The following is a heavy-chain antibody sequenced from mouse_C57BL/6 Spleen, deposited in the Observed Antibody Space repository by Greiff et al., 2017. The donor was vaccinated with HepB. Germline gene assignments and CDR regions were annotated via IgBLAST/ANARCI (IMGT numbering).Heavy chain of an antibody. V-gene: IGHV1-26*01. J-gene: IGHJ1*03. D-gene: IGHD2-1*01. Sequence: LQQSGPELVKPGASVKISCKASGYTFTDYYMNWVKQSHGKSLEWIGDINPNNGGTSYNQKFKGKATLTVDKSSSTAHMELRSLTSEDSAVYYCARVPPPPDYGNYVNWYFDVWGTGTTVTVSS. CDR3: ARVPPPPDYGNYVNWYFDV. CDR2: INPNNGGT. CDR1: GYTFTDYY.